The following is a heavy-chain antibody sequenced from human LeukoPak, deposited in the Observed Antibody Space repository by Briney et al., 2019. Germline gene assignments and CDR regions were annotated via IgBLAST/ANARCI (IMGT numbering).Heavy chain of an antibody. Sequence: GGSLRLSCAASGFTFSSYGMHWVRQAPGKGLEWVSYISSSGSTIYYADSVKGRFTISRDNAKNSLYLQMNSLRAEDTAVYYCARVNGGSGSYLFYWGQGTLVTVSS. CDR1: GFTFSSYG. J-gene: IGHJ4*02. V-gene: IGHV3-48*04. CDR3: ARVNGGSGSYLFY. D-gene: IGHD3-10*01. CDR2: ISSSGSTI.